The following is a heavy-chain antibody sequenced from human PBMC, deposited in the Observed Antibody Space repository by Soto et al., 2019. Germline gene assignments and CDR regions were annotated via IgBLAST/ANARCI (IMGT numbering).Heavy chain of an antibody. D-gene: IGHD3-3*01. CDR3: ARKGVAFDY. Sequence: PGGSLRLSCAASGFTFSSYSMNWVRQAPGKGLEWISYISTTSSSIYYADSVKGRFTISRDNAKNSLFLQMNSLRDEDTAVYYCARKGVAFDYWGQGALATVSS. V-gene: IGHV3-48*02. CDR2: ISTTSSSI. J-gene: IGHJ4*02. CDR1: GFTFSSYS.